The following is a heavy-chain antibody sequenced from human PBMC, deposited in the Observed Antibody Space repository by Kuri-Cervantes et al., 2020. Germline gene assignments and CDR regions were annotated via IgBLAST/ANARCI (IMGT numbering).Heavy chain of an antibody. CDR3: VRVGAYDFWSGYYPYYYFMDV. D-gene: IGHD3-3*01. CDR1: GGSFSGYY. J-gene: IGHJ6*03. V-gene: IGHV4-34*01. Sequence: SQTLSLTCAVYGGSFSGYYWSWIRQPAGKGLEGIGEINHSGSTNYNPSLKSRVTISVDTSKNQFSLKLSSVTAADTAVYYCVRVGAYDFWSGYYPYYYFMDVWGKGTTVTVSS. CDR2: INHSGST.